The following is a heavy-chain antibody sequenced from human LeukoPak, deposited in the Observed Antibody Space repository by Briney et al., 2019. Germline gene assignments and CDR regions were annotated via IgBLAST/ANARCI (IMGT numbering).Heavy chain of an antibody. CDR2: VTGPGDTT. CDR1: GFTFTNYA. CDR3: AKGAEIDL. V-gene: IGHV3-23*01. D-gene: IGHD3-16*01. J-gene: IGHJ5*02. Sequence: GGSLRLSCATSGFTFTNYAMNWVRQAPGKGLEWVSAVTGPGDTTYYADSVKGRFFMSREDSKTTVYLQMNSLRAEDTAIYYCAKGAEIDLWGQGTLVTASS.